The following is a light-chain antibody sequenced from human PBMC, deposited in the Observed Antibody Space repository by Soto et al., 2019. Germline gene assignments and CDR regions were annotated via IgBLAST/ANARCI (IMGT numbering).Light chain of an antibody. Sequence: DIQMTQSPSTLSGSVGDRVTITCRASQTISSWLAWYQQKPGKAPKLLIYKASTLKSGVPSRFSGSGSGTDFTLTISRLEPEDFAVYYCQQYGSSPTFGGGTKVEIK. CDR1: QTISSW. CDR3: QQYGSSPT. V-gene: IGKV1-5*03. J-gene: IGKJ4*01. CDR2: KAS.